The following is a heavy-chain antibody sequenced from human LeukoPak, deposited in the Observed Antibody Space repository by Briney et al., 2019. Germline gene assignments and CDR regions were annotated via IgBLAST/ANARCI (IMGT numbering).Heavy chain of an antibody. V-gene: IGHV1-69*13. CDR2: IIPIFGTA. CDR1: GGTFSSYA. CDR3: ARDRGITMVRGVIRYFDY. D-gene: IGHD3-10*01. J-gene: IGHJ4*02. Sequence: SVKVSCKASGGTFSSYAISWVRQAPGQGLEWMGGIIPIFGTANYAQKFQGRVTITADESTSTAYMELSSLRSEDTAVYYCARDRGITMVRGVIRYFDYWGQGTLVTVSS.